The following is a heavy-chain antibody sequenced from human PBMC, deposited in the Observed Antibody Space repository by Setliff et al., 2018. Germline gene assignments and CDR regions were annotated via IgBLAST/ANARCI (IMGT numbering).Heavy chain of an antibody. Sequence: GESLKISCKGSGFTFTTAWMTWVRQAPGKGLEWVGRIKSNVDGGTAHYAAPVEGRFTISRDDSKTALYLQMDNMKTEDTAVYYCTTVGLRGPFGWGQGTLVTVSS. D-gene: IGHD3-10*01. CDR1: GFTFTTAW. CDR2: IKSNVDGGTA. J-gene: IGHJ4*02. V-gene: IGHV3-15*01. CDR3: TTVGLRGPFG.